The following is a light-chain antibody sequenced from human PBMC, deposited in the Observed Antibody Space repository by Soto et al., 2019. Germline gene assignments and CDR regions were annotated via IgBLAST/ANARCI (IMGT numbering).Light chain of an antibody. J-gene: IGLJ3*02. V-gene: IGLV2-14*01. CDR2: EVS. Sequence: QSVLTQPASVSGSPGQSITISCTGTSSDVGGYNYVSWYQQHPGKAPKLMIYEVSNRPSGVSNRFSGSKSGNTASLTISGLQAEDEADYYCATWDDSLDGRLFGGGTKVTVL. CDR1: SSDVGGYNY. CDR3: ATWDDSLDGRL.